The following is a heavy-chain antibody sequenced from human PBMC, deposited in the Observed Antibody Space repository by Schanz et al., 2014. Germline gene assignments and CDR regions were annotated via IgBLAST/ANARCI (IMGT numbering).Heavy chain of an antibody. D-gene: IGHD2-15*01. CDR1: GFSVGNKY. V-gene: IGHV3-48*01. CDR2: ITYNGGTI. J-gene: IGHJ5*01. CDR3: AKTPREYCNYDNCPNWFDS. Sequence: EVQLVESGGGLVQPGGSLRLSCAASGFSVGNKYMNWVRQAPGKGLEWISYITYNGGTIYYADSVKGRFTISRDNAKNSLYLEMNSLRAEDTAVYYCAKTPREYCNYDNCPNWFDSWGQGTLVTVSP.